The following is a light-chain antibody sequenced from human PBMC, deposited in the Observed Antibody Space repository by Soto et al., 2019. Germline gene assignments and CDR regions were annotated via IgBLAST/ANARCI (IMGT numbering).Light chain of an antibody. CDR3: CSYAGSSTYV. V-gene: IGLV2-23*01. J-gene: IGLJ1*01. CDR1: SSDVGAYNY. CDR2: EGS. Sequence: SLLTQPAPLSGSPGQSITLSCTVTSSDVGAYNYVSWYQQYPGTAPKVMIYEGSKRPSGVSNRFSGSKSGNTASLTISGLQAEDEADYYCCSYAGSSTYVFGTGTKVTVL.